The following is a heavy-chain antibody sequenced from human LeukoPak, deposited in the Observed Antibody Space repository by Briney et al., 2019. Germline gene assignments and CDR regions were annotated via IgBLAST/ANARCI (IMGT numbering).Heavy chain of an antibody. D-gene: IGHD4-17*01. J-gene: IGHJ4*02. CDR1: GFTFSNYA. CDR2: ISDSAVGT. Sequence: TGGSLRLSCATSGFTFSNYAMSWVRQAPGKGLEWVSIISDSAVGTYYTDSVKGRFTISRDNSKNTLYLQMNSLRAEDTAVYYCAKAGDYGDYVIPDYWGQGTLVTVSS. CDR3: AKAGDYGDYVIPDY. V-gene: IGHV3-23*01.